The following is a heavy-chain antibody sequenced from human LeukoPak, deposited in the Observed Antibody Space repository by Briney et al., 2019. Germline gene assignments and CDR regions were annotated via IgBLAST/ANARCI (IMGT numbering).Heavy chain of an antibody. D-gene: IGHD2-15*01. J-gene: IGHJ4*02. CDR2: IIPILGIA. Sequence: SVKVSCKASGGTFSSYAISWVRQAPGQGLEWMGRIIPILGIANYAQKFQGRVTITADKSTSTAYMELSSLRSEDTAVYYCARDKGAGYCSGGSCQTSDYWGQGTLVTVSS. V-gene: IGHV1-69*04. CDR3: ARDKGAGYCSGGSCQTSDY. CDR1: GGTFSSYA.